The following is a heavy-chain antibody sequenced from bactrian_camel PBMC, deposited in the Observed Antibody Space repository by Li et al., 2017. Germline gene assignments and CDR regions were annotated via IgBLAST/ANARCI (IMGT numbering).Heavy chain of an antibody. CDR3: NVGLCGTWPPGQDNY. CDR2: VKSNGRTT. CDR1: GFTFDDYA. Sequence: VQLVESGGGLVHPGGSLTLSCAASGFTFDDYAMSWVRQSPGKGLEWLSTVKSNGRTTYYADSVKGRFTVSRDNAKNTLYLQLNSLKTEDTATYFCNVGLCGTWPPGQDNYWGHGTQVTVS. V-gene: IGHV3S31*01. D-gene: IGHD2*01. J-gene: IGHJ4*01.